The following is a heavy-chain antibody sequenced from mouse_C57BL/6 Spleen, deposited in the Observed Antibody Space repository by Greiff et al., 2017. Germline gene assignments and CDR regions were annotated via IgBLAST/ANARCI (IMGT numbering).Heavy chain of an antibody. CDR1: GFTFSSYG. CDR2: ISSGGSYT. Sequence: EVQLVESGGDLVKPGGSLKLSCAASGFTFSSYGMSWVRQTPDKRLEWVATISSGGSYTYYPDSVKGRFTISRDNAKNTLYLQMSSLKSEDTAMYYCARHLSNYSWFAYWGQGTLVTVSA. V-gene: IGHV5-6*01. J-gene: IGHJ3*01. CDR3: ARHLSNYSWFAY. D-gene: IGHD2-5*01.